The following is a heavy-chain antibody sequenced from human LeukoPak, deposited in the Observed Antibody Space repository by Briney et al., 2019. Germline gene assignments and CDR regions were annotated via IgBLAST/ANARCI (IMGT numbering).Heavy chain of an antibody. D-gene: IGHD3-3*01. CDR2: IWYDGSNE. CDR1: GFTFSNYG. CDR3: VRDLDHKDFWSGYRPDAFDS. V-gene: IGHV3-33*01. J-gene: IGHJ3*02. Sequence: PGRSLRLSCAASGFTFSNYGMHWVRQAPGKGLEWVAVIWYDGSNEYYGDSVKGRFIISRDNSRNTLYLQMSSLRAEDTAVYYCVRDLDHKDFWSGYRPDAFDSWGQWTKVFVSS.